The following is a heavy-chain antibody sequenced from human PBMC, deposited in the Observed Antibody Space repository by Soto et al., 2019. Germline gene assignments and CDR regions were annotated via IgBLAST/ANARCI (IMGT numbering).Heavy chain of an antibody. CDR1: GYSISSGYY. Sequence: PSETLSLTCAVSGYSISSGYYWGWIRQPPGKGLEWIGSIYHSGSTYYNPSLKSRVTISVDTSKNQFSLKLSSVTAADTAVYYCARDRGGYSYGHPYYYGMDVWGQGTTVTVSS. V-gene: IGHV4-38-2*02. J-gene: IGHJ6*02. CDR2: IYHSGST. D-gene: IGHD5-18*01. CDR3: ARDRGGYSYGHPYYYGMDV.